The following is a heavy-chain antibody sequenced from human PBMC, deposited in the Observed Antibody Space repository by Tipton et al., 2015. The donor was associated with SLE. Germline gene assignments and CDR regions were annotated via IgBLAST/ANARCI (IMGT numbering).Heavy chain of an antibody. V-gene: IGHV4-34*01. Sequence: TLSLTCAVYGGSFSGYYWSWIRQSPGKGLEWIGEINHSGSTNYNPSLKSRVTISVDTSKNQFSLKLSSVTAADTAVYYCATGYGGSYSYYYYMDVWGKGTTVTV. D-gene: IGHD1-26*01. CDR3: ATGYGGSYSYYYYMDV. CDR2: INHSGST. CDR1: GGSFSGYY. J-gene: IGHJ6*03.